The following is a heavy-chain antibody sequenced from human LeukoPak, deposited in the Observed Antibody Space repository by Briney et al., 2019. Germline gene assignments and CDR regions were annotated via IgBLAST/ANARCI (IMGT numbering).Heavy chain of an antibody. Sequence: GGSLRLSCAASGFTVSSNYMSWVRQAPGKGLEWVSVIYSGGSTYYADSVKGRFTISRDNAKNSLYLQMNSLGPEDTAVYYCARDPYSGNYGNYYYYYMDVWGKGTTVTISS. J-gene: IGHJ6*03. V-gene: IGHV3-66*01. CDR2: IYSGGST. CDR3: ARDPYSGNYGNYYYYYMDV. D-gene: IGHD1-26*01. CDR1: GFTVSSNY.